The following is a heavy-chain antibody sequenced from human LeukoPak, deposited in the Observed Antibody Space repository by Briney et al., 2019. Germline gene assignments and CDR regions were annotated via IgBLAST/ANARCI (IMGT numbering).Heavy chain of an antibody. J-gene: IGHJ5*02. D-gene: IGHD3-9*01. CDR3: ARDYTGYFP. CDR1: GFTFSSYS. V-gene: IGHV3-7*03. Sequence: GGSLRLSCAASGFTFSSYSMNWVRQAPGKGLEWVANIKTDGSEKYYVDSVKGRFTISRDNAKNSLYLQMNSLRAEDTAVYYCARDYTGYFPWGQGTLVIVSS. CDR2: IKTDGSEK.